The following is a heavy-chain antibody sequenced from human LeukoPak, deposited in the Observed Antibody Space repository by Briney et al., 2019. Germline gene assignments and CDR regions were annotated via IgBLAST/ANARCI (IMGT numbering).Heavy chain of an antibody. CDR1: GGSISSGSYY. D-gene: IGHD5-24*01. CDR2: IYTSGST. Sequence: PSETLSLTCTVSGGSISSGSYYWSWIRQPAGKGLEWIGRIYTSGSTNYNPSPKSRVTISVDTSKNQFSLKLSSVTAADTAVYYCARDRDGYSPFDYWGQGTLVTVSS. J-gene: IGHJ4*02. CDR3: ARDRDGYSPFDY. V-gene: IGHV4-61*02.